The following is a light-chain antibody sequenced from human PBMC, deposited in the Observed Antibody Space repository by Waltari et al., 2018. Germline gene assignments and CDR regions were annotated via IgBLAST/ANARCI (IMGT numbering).Light chain of an antibody. CDR3: SSYAGSNTVL. Sequence: QAALTQPPSVSGSPGQSVTISCTGTSSYIGGYNYVHWYQQHPGKAPKLMIYDVSKRPSGVSDRFSGSKSGNTASLTISGLQAEDEADYYCSSYAGSNTVLFGGGTRLTVL. CDR2: DVS. CDR1: SSYIGGYNY. V-gene: IGLV2-11*01. J-gene: IGLJ2*01.